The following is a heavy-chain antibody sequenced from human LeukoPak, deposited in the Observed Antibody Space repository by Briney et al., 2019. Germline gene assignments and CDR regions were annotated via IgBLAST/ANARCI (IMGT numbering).Heavy chain of an antibody. CDR2: ISSSSSYI. D-gene: IGHD6-13*01. CDR3: AKDTSYSSSWFGAFDI. Sequence: PGGSLRLSCAASGFTFSSYSMNWVRQAPGKGLEWVSSISSSSSYIYYADSVKGRFTISRDNAKNSLYLQMNSLRAEDTALYYCAKDTSYSSSWFGAFDIWGQGTMVTVSS. CDR1: GFTFSSYS. V-gene: IGHV3-21*04. J-gene: IGHJ3*02.